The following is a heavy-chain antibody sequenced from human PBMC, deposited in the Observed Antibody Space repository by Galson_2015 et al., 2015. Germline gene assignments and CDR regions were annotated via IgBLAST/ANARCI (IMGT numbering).Heavy chain of an antibody. CDR3: ARALPGYKGAWYDGGAFDM. CDR1: GDSISDYY. CDR2: INYSGST. Sequence: SETLSLTCSVSGDSISDYYWNWIRQPPGKGLEWLGYINYSGSTNYNPGLKGRVTISVDTSKNQISLKVTSLTAADTDLYYCARALPGYKGAWYDGGAFDMWGQGTMVAIFS. D-gene: IGHD6-19*01. V-gene: IGHV4-59*01. J-gene: IGHJ3*02.